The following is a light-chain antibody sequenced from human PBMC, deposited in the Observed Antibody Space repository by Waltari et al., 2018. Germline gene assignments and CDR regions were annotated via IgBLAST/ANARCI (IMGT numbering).Light chain of an antibody. J-gene: IGKJ1*01. CDR2: GAS. CDR1: QSVSSS. Sequence: EIVMTQSPATLSVSPGERATLSCRASQSVSSSVAWYQQKPGQAPRLLIHGASTRATGVPARFSGSGAGTEFTLTISSLQSEDSAVYYCQWYNNWPPGRTFGQGTKVEIK. CDR3: QWYNNWPPGRT. V-gene: IGKV3-15*01.